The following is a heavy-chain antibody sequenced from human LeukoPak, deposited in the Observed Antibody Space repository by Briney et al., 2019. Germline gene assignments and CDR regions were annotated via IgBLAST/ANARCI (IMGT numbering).Heavy chain of an antibody. CDR1: GGSISSYY. V-gene: IGHV4-59*12. Sequence: PSETLSLTCTVSGGSISSYYWSWIRQPPGKGLEWIGYIYYSGSTNYNPSLKSRVTMSVDTSKNQFSLKLSSVTAADTAVYYCARVIAAAGSDWYFDLWGRGTLVTVSS. CDR3: ARVIAAAGSDWYFDL. CDR2: IYYSGST. J-gene: IGHJ2*01. D-gene: IGHD6-13*01.